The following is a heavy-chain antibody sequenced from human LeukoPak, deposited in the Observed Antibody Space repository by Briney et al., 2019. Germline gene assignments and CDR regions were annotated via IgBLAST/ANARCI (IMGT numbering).Heavy chain of an antibody. V-gene: IGHV3-23*01. CDR1: GFTFSSYA. J-gene: IGHJ3*02. CDR2: ISGSGGST. D-gene: IGHD4-23*01. CDR3: ARTTTVDDAFDI. Sequence: PGGSLRLSCAASGFTFSSYAMSWVRQAPGKGLEWVSAISGSGGSTYYADSVKGRFTISRDNAKNSLYLQMNSLRAEDTAVYYCARTTTVDDAFDIWGQGTMVTVSS.